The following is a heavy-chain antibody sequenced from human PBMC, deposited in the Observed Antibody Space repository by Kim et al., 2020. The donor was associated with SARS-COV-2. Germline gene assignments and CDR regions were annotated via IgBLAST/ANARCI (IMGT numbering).Heavy chain of an antibody. J-gene: IGHJ4*02. CDR3: AKDTSIAAAGTHDY. D-gene: IGHD6-13*01. Sequence: ADSVKGRFTISRDNSKNTLYLQMNSLRAEDTAVYYCAKDTSIAAAGTHDYWGQGTLVTVSS. V-gene: IGHV3-30*02.